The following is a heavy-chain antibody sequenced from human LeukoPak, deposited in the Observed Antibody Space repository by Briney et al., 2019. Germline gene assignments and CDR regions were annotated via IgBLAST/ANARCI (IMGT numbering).Heavy chain of an antibody. CDR1: RYTLSSYV. V-gene: IGHV1-18*01. CDR3: ARLLAYSGSYPFDY. Sequence: ASPKDSCEPSRYTLSSYVISCVRQTPGQRREWMGWISSYNSNRNYAQKLQGRVTMTTDTSTSTAYMELRSLRSDDTAVYYCARLLAYSGSYPFDYWGQGTRVTVSS. J-gene: IGHJ4*02. D-gene: IGHD1-26*01. CDR2: ISSYNSNR.